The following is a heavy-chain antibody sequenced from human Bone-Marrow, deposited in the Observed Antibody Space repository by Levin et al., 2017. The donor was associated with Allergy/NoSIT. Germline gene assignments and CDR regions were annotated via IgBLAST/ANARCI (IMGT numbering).Heavy chain of an antibody. J-gene: IGHJ4*02. V-gene: IGHV3-48*02. D-gene: IGHD6-13*01. CDR1: GFTFSSYS. CDR2: ISSSSSTI. CDR3: ARDDEEYSSSWGLDY. Sequence: PGGSLRLSCAASGFTFSSYSMNWVRQAPGKGLEWVSYISSSSSTIYYADSVKGRFTISRDNAKNSLYLQMNSLRDEDTAVYYCARDDEEYSSSWGLDYWGQGTLVTVSS.